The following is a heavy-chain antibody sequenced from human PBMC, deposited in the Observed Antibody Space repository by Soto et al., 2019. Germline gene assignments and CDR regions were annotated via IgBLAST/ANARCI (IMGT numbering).Heavy chain of an antibody. V-gene: IGHV3-23*01. Sequence: GGSLRLSCAASGFTFSSYAMSWVRQAPGKGLEWVSAISGSGGSTYYADSGKGRFTISRDNSKNTLYLQMNSLRAYDTAVYYCPKESGSSSSYYYYYYGMDVWGQGTTVTVSS. D-gene: IGHD6-6*01. CDR1: GFTFSSYA. CDR2: ISGSGGST. CDR3: PKESGSSSSYYYYYYGMDV. J-gene: IGHJ6*02.